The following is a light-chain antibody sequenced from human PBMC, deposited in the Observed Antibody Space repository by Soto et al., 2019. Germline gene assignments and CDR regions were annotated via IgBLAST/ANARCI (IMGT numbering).Light chain of an antibody. CDR3: QQYGSSPLT. J-gene: IGKJ4*01. CDR1: QSVSSSY. CDR2: GAS. Sequence: VLTQSPATLSLSTGERATLSVRASQSVSSSYLAWYQQKPGQAPRLLIYGASSRATGIPDRFSGSGSGTEFTLTISRLEPEDFAVYYCQQYGSSPLTFGGGTKVDIK. V-gene: IGKV3-20*01.